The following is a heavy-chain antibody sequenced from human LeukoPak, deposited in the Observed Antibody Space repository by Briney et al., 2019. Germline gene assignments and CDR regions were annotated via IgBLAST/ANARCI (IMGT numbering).Heavy chain of an antibody. V-gene: IGHV4-59*01. CDR3: AGEYVDTAMVW. Sequence: SETLSLTCTVSGGSISSYYWSWIRQPPGKGLEWIGYIYYSGSTNYNPSLKSRVTISVDTSKNQFSLKLSSVTAADTAVYYCAGEYVDTAMVWWGQGTLVTVSS. D-gene: IGHD5-18*01. CDR2: IYYSGST. J-gene: IGHJ4*02. CDR1: GGSISSYY.